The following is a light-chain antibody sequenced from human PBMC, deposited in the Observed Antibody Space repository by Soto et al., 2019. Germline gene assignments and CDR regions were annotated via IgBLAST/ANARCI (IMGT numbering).Light chain of an antibody. CDR1: ISDVGGYNY. CDR2: EVT. J-gene: IGLJ1*01. CDR3: RSYTRSSTLV. Sequence: QSALTQPASVSGSPGQSIIISCTGTISDVGGYNYVSWYQQHPGKAPKLMIYEVTNRPSGVSNRFSGSKSGNTASLTISGLQAEDEADYYCRSYTRSSTLVFGTGTKLTVL. V-gene: IGLV2-14*01.